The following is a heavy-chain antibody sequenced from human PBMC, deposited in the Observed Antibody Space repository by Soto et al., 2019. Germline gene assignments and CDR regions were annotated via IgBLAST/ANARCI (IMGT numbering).Heavy chain of an antibody. J-gene: IGHJ4*02. V-gene: IGHV3-72*01. D-gene: IGHD4-17*01. CDR3: ARTDGDYVYFDY. CDR2: TRNKANSYTT. Sequence: PGGSLRLSCAASGFTFSDHYMDWVRQAPGKGLEWVGRTRNKANSYTTEYAASVKGRFTISRDDSKNSLYLQMNSLKTEDTAVYYCARTDGDYVYFDYWGQGTLVTVSS. CDR1: GFTFSDHY.